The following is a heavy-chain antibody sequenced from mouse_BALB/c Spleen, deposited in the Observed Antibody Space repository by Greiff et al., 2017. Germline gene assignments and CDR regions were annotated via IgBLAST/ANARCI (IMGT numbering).Heavy chain of an antibody. CDR1: GYTFTSYT. D-gene: IGHD2-14*01. J-gene: IGHJ2*01. CDR3: ARGRYDVYFDY. V-gene: IGHV1-4*02. CDR2: INPSSGYT. Sequence: VQLQQSAAELVKPGASVKMSCKASGYTFTSYTMHWVKQRPGQGLEWIGYINPSSGYTEYNQKFKDKTTLTANKSSSTAYMQLSSLTSEDSAVYYCARGRYDVYFDYWGQGTTLTVSS.